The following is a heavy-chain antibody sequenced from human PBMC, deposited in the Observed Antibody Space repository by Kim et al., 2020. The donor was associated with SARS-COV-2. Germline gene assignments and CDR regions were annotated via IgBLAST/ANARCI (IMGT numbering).Heavy chain of an antibody. CDR2: ISYDGSNK. D-gene: IGHD3-3*01. Sequence: GGSLRLSCAASGFTFSSYGMHWVRQAPGKGLEWVAVISYDGSNKYYADSVKDRFTISRDNSKNTLYLQMNSLRAEDTAVYYCAKVGGITIFGVVMPHSLYFDYWGQGTLVTVSS. CDR1: GFTFSSYG. V-gene: IGHV3-30*18. CDR3: AKVGGITIFGVVMPHSLYFDY. J-gene: IGHJ4*02.